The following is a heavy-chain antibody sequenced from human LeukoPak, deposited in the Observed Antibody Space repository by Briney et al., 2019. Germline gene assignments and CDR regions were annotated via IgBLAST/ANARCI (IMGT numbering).Heavy chain of an antibody. V-gene: IGHV3-21*01. Sequence: GGSLRLSCAASGFTFSSYSMNWVRQAPGKGLEWVSSISSSSSYIYYADSVKGRFTISRENAKNSLYLQMNSLRAEDTAVYYCARARGIFGVLGVVDVWGQGTTVTVSS. CDR3: ARARGIFGVLGVVDV. CDR2: ISSSSSYI. CDR1: GFTFSSYS. D-gene: IGHD3-3*01. J-gene: IGHJ6*02.